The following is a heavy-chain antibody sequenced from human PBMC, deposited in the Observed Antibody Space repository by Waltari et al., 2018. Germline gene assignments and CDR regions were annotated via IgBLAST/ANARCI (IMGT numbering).Heavy chain of an antibody. D-gene: IGHD4-17*01. V-gene: IGHV3-30*18. CDR2: ISHDATKK. J-gene: IGHJ1*01. CDR1: GYTFIAYA. CDR3: AKDDYGDEYFQH. Sequence: QVQLVESGGGVVQPGGSLRLSCTASGYTFIAYAMHWVRQAPGKGLEWVALISHDATKKNYAQSLQGRFTISRDNSRNTLYLEINNVRVADTALYYCAKDDYGDEYFQHWGQGTLVTVSS.